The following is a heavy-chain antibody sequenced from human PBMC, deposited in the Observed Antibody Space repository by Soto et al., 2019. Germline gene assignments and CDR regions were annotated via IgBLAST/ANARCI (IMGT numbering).Heavy chain of an antibody. CDR1: GDSVRNQY. CDR3: ARTLDYGHMDV. Sequence: SETLSLTCTVSGDSVRNQYWSWIRRPPGRGLEWIGYIYKSGSTKYNPSLKSRLTISVDTSKNQFSLKLSSVTAADTAVYYCARTLDYGHMDVWGKGTTVTVSS. CDR2: IYKSGST. J-gene: IGHJ6*03. D-gene: IGHD3-16*01. V-gene: IGHV4-59*02.